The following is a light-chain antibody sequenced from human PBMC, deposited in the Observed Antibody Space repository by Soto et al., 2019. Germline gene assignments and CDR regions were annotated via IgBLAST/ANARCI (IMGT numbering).Light chain of an antibody. CDR3: CSYAGSYTHV. CDR2: DVS. CDR1: SSDVGGYHY. V-gene: IGLV2-11*01. Sequence: QYALTQPRSVSGSPGQSVTISCTGTSSDVGGYHYVSWYQQHPGKAPKLMIYDVSKRPSGVPDRFSGSKSGNTASLTISGLEAEDEADYYCCSYAGSYTHVFGTGTKLTVL. J-gene: IGLJ1*01.